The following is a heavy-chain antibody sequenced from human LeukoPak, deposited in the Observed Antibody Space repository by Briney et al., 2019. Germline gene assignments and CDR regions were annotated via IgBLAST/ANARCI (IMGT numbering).Heavy chain of an antibody. CDR3: ATRGSPRGASEYMDV. Sequence: ASVKVSCKFSGYTLTELSMHWVRQAPGKGLEWMGGFDPEDGETIYAQKFQGRVTMTEDTSTDTAYMELSSLRSEDTAVYYCATRGSPRGASEYMDVWGKGTTVTVSS. CDR2: FDPEDGET. CDR1: GYTLTELS. J-gene: IGHJ6*03. D-gene: IGHD6-25*01. V-gene: IGHV1-24*01.